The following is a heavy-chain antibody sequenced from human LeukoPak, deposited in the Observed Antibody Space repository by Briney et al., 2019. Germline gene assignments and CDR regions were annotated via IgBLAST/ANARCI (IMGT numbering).Heavy chain of an antibody. J-gene: IGHJ6*03. CDR3: ARTKTDIVVVPARSSEFYYYYYMDV. CDR2: IYYSGST. V-gene: IGHV4-39*07. D-gene: IGHD2-2*01. Sequence: SETLSLTCTVSGGSISSSSYYWGWIRQPPGKGLEWIGSIYYSGSTNYNPSLKSRVTISVDTSKNQFSLKLSSVTAADTAVYYCARTKTDIVVVPARSSEFYYYYYMDVWGKGTTVTISS. CDR1: GGSISSSSYY.